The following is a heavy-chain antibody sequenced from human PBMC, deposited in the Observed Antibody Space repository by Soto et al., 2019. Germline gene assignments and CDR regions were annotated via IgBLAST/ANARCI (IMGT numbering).Heavy chain of an antibody. J-gene: IGHJ5*02. CDR2: IYYSGSI. CDR3: ARHLYGSGERCDP. D-gene: IGHD3-10*01. V-gene: IGHV4-59*08. CDR1: GGSISSYY. Sequence: SETLSLTCTVSGGSISSYYWSWIRQPPGKGLEWIGYIYYSGSINYNPSLKSRVTISVDTSKNQFSLKLSSVTAADTAVYYCARHLYGSGERCDPWGQGTLVTVS.